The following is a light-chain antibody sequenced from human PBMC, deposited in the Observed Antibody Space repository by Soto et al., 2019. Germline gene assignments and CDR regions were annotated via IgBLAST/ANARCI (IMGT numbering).Light chain of an antibody. CDR1: SSDIGGYNY. CDR2: EVS. V-gene: IGLV2-14*01. J-gene: IGLJ3*02. CDR3: SSYTTSSPRV. Sequence: QSALTQPASVSGSPGQSITISCTGTSSDIGGYNYVSWYQQHPGKAPKLIIYEVSYRPSGISDRFSGSKSGNTASLTISGLQGEDEGDYYCSSYTTSSPRVFGGGTKLTVL.